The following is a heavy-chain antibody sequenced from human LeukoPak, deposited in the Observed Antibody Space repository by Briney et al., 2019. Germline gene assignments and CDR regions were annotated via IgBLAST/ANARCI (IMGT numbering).Heavy chain of an antibody. Sequence: GGSLRPSCAASGFTFSSYSMNWVRQAPGKGLEWVSSISSSSSYIYYADSVKGRFTISRDNAENSLYLQMNSLRAEDTAVYYCARVGGYDFGTFDYWGQGTLVTVSS. D-gene: IGHD5-12*01. CDR3: ARVGGYDFGTFDY. V-gene: IGHV3-21*01. CDR2: ISSSSSYI. J-gene: IGHJ4*02. CDR1: GFTFSSYS.